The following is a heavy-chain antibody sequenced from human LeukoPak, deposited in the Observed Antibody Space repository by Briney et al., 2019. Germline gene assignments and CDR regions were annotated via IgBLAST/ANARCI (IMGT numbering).Heavy chain of an antibody. J-gene: IGHJ5*02. V-gene: IGHV3-74*01. Sequence: GGSLTLSCAPSGFTFSNYWMHWVRQAPGKGLVWVSRVNSDGSSTNYADSVTGRFTIPRDNAKNTLNLQMNSLRAEDTAVYYCARDLGQYYDTSDNWFDPWGKGTLVTVSS. CDR2: VNSDGSST. CDR3: ARDLGQYYDTSDNWFDP. D-gene: IGHD3-22*01. CDR1: GFTFSNYW.